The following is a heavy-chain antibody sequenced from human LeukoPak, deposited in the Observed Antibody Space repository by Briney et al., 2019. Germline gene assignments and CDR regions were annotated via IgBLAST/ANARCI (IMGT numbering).Heavy chain of an antibody. CDR1: GFTFSSYAM. V-gene: IGHV4-4*02. CDR2: IYHSGST. J-gene: IGHJ4*02. Sequence: GSLRLSCAASGFTFSSYAMSWVRQPPGKGLEWIGEIYHSGSTNYNPSLKSRVTISVDKSKNQFSLKLSSVTAADTAVYYCARDLWQQLVPGDYWGQGTLVTVSS. CDR3: ARDLWQQLVPGDY. D-gene: IGHD6-13*01.